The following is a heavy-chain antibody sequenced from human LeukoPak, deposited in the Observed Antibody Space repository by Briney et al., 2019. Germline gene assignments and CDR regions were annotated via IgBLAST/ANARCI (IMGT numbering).Heavy chain of an antibody. J-gene: IGHJ4*02. D-gene: IGHD1-26*01. V-gene: IGHV4-39*01. CDR1: GASISGGTYY. Sequence: SETLSLTCSVSGASISGGTYYWGWIRQPPGKGLEWIGSIYYTGSTYDNPSLKSRATISVDTSKSQFSLKLSSVTAADTAVYYCARRGGSGRAFDYWGQGTLVTVSS. CDR2: IYYTGST. CDR3: ARRGGSGRAFDY.